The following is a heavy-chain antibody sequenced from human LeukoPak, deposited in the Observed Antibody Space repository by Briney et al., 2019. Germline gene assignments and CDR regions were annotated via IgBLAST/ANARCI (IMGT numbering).Heavy chain of an antibody. V-gene: IGHV3-23*01. CDR1: GFAFSSHA. J-gene: IGHJ4*02. CDR2: ISGSGGST. Sequence: PGGSLRLSCAASGFAFSSHAMSWVRQAPGKGLEWVSTISGSGGSTYYADSVKGRFTISRDNSKNTLYLQMNSLRAEDTAVYYCAKDLTGSQRGRYFDYWGQGTLVTVSS. D-gene: IGHD7-27*01. CDR3: AKDLTGSQRGRYFDY.